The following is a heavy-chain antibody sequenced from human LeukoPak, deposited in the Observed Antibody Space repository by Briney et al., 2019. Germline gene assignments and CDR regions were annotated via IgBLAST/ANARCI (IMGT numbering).Heavy chain of an antibody. D-gene: IGHD3-10*01. V-gene: IGHV4-61*02. Sequence: SETLSLTCTVSGGSISSGGYFWSWIRQPAGKGLEWIGRFYASGSTNYNPSLKSRVTISVDTSKNQFSLKLSSVTAADTAVYYCASTTMVRGINGWFDPWGQGTLVTVSS. CDR3: ASTTMVRGINGWFDP. CDR1: GGSISSGGYF. CDR2: FYASGST. J-gene: IGHJ5*02.